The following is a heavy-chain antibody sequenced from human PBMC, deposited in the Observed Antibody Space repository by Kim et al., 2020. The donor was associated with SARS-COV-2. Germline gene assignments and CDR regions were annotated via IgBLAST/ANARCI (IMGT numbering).Heavy chain of an antibody. CDR3: ARVQTNVHDYSNYGVDC. D-gene: IGHD4-4*01. V-gene: IGHV3-30*01. J-gene: IGHJ4*02. Sequence: VTGRFTISRDNSKNTLYLQMNSLRTDDTAVFYCARVQTNVHDYSNYGVDCWGQGTLVTVSS.